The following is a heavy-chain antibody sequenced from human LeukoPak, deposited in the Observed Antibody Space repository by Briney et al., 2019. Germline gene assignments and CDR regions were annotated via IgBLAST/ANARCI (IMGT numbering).Heavy chain of an antibody. CDR1: GGSISSYY. CDR3: ARGIEFGELSV. CDR2: IYYSGST. V-gene: IGHV4-59*01. Sequence: SETLSLTCTVSGGSISSYYWSWIRQPPGKGLEWIGYIYYSGSTNYNPSLKSRVTISVDTSKNQFSLKLSSVTAADTAVYYCARGIEFGELSVWGQGTLVIVSS. D-gene: IGHD3-10*01. J-gene: IGHJ4*02.